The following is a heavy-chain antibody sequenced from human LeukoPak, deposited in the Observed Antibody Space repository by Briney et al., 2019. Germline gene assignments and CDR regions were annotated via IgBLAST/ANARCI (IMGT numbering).Heavy chain of an antibody. V-gene: IGHV3-23*01. CDR2: INDRGIAT. J-gene: IGHJ4*02. D-gene: IGHD5-18*01. CDR3: AKESAYTSPRYYYFDS. CDR1: GFTFSNYA. Sequence: GGSLRLSCAASGFTFSNYAMSWVRQAPGKGLEWVSTINDRGIATYYADSVKGRFTISRDNSKNTLSLHMNSLRAEDTAIYYCAKESAYTSPRYYYFDSWGQGTLVAVSS.